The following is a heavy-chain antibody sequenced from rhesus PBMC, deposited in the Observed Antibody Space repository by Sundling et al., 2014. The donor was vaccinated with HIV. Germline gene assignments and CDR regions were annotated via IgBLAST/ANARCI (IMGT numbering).Heavy chain of an antibody. CDR2: IYGSGGST. CDR3: AREGLNGVDS. CDR1: GGSISSSNW. J-gene: IGHJ6*01. V-gene: IGHV4-93*01. Sequence: QVQLQESGPAVVKPSETLSLTCAVSGGSISSSNWWNWIRQSPGKGLEWIGGIYGSGGSTEYNPSLESRVTISIDTSKNQFSLRLNSVTAADTAVYFCAREGLNGVDSWGQGVVLSVSS.